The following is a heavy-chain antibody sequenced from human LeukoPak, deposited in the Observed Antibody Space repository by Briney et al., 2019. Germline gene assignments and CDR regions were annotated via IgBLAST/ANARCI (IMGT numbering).Heavy chain of an antibody. D-gene: IGHD4-17*01. V-gene: IGHV1-2*02. Sequence: ASVKVSCRASGYTFIGYYIHWVRQAPGQGLEWMGWINPNSGDTNYAQRFQGRVTMTRDTSINTAYMELNRLRSDDTAVYYCARQRADYGDSDWGQGTLVTVSS. CDR3: ARQRADYGDSD. CDR1: GYTFIGYY. CDR2: INPNSGDT. J-gene: IGHJ4*02.